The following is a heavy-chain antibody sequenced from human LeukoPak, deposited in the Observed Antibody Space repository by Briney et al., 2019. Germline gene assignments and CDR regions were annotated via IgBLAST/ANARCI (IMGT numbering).Heavy chain of an antibody. CDR1: GFTFSSYA. CDR3: ASVRGPYYFDY. J-gene: IGHJ4*02. CDR2: ISYVGSNK. D-gene: IGHD3-10*01. V-gene: IGHV3-30*04. Sequence: PGRSLRLSCAASGFTFSSYAMHWVRQAPGKGLEWVAVISYVGSNKYYADSVKGRFTISRDNSKNTLYLQMNSLRAEDTAVYYCASVRGPYYFDYWGQGTLVTVSS.